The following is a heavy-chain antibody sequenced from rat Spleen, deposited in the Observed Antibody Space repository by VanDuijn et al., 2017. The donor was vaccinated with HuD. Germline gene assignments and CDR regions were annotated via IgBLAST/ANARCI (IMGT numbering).Heavy chain of an antibody. CDR3: ARDYYDGSYYYFDY. CDR2: IWTGGTT. J-gene: IGHJ2*01. Sequence: QVQLKESGPGLVQPSQTLSLTCTVSGFSLTSYNVHWVRQPTGKGLEWMGVIWTGGTTEYNLVLKSRLSISRDTSKSQVLLKMNSLQTEDTAMYFCARDYYDGSYYYFDYWGQGVMVTVSS. D-gene: IGHD1-12*02. CDR1: GFSLTSYN. V-gene: IGHV2-30*01.